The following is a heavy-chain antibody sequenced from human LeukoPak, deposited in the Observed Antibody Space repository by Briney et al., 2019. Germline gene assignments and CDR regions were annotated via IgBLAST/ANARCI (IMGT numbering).Heavy chain of an antibody. CDR1: GFTVSSNY. CDR2: IYSGGNT. Sequence: PGGSLRLSCAASGFTVSSNYMSWVRQAPGKGLEWVSVIYSGGNTYYADSVKGRFTISRDNSKNTLCLQMNSLRAEDTAVYYCASGNSNPSYYYGMDVWGQGTTVTVSS. V-gene: IGHV3-53*01. J-gene: IGHJ6*02. D-gene: IGHD4-11*01. CDR3: ASGNSNPSYYYGMDV.